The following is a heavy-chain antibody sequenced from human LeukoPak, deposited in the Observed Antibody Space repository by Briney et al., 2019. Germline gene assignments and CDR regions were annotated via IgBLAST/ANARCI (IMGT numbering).Heavy chain of an antibody. CDR2: IRSSGGST. CDR3: AKKSPIFGVVIPLFDY. J-gene: IGHJ4*02. CDR1: GFTFSIYT. D-gene: IGHD3-3*01. V-gene: IGHV3-23*01. Sequence: GGSLRLSCAASGFTFSIYTMTWVRQAPGKGLDWVSSIRSSGGSTYYADSVKGRFTISRDNSKNTLYLQVNSLRAEDTAVYHCAKKSPIFGVVIPLFDYWGQGTLVSVSS.